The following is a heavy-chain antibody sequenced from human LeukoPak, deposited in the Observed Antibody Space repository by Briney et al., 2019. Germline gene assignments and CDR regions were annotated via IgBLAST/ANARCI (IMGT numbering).Heavy chain of an antibody. V-gene: IGHV3-23*01. Sequence: GGSLRLSCAASGFTFSSYSMNWVRQAPGKGLEWVSAISATGGTTYYADSVKGRFTISRDNSKNTLYLQMNSLRAEDTAVYYCARQWLINGWGQGILVTVSS. CDR3: ARQWLING. CDR2: ISATGGTT. J-gene: IGHJ4*02. CDR1: GFTFSSYS. D-gene: IGHD6-19*01.